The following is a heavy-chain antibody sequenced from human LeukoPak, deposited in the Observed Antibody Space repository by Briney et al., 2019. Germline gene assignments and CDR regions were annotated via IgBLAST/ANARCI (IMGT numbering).Heavy chain of an antibody. Sequence: SETLSLTCAVYGGSFSGYYWSWIRQPPGKGLEWIGEINHSGSTNYNPSLKSRVTISVDTSKNQFSLKLSSVTAADTAVYYCARNLYYYDSSGSLDPWGQGTLVTVSS. CDR3: ARNLYYYDSSGSLDP. D-gene: IGHD3-22*01. CDR2: INHSGST. CDR1: GGSFSGYY. V-gene: IGHV4-34*01. J-gene: IGHJ5*02.